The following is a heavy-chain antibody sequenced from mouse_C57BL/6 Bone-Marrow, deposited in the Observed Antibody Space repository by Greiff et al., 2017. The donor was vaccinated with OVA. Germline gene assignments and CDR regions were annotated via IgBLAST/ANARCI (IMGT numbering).Heavy chain of an antibody. CDR2: IFPGSGST. CDR1: GYTFTDYY. D-gene: IGHD2-12*01. Sequence: VKLQESGPELVKPGASVKISCKASGYTFTDYYINWVKQRPGQGLEWIGWIFPGSGSTYYNEKFKGKATLTVDKSSSTAYMLLSSLTSEDSAVYFCARGDTYYSFPFAYWGQGTLVTVSA. CDR3: ARGDTYYSFPFAY. J-gene: IGHJ3*01. V-gene: IGHV1-75*01.